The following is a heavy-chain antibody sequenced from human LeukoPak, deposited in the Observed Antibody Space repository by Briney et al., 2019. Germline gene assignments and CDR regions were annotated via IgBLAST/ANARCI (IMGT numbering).Heavy chain of an antibody. CDR1: GDSITSDTYY. V-gene: IGHV4-39*07. CDR3: ARARGYSYGYPDY. D-gene: IGHD5-18*01. CDR2: IYYSGST. Sequence: SETLSLTCTVSGDSITSDTYYWGWIRQPPGKGLEWIGTIYYSGSTYYNPSLKSRVTISVDTSKNQFSLNLSSVTAADTAVYYCARARGYSYGYPDYWGQGTLVTVSS. J-gene: IGHJ4*02.